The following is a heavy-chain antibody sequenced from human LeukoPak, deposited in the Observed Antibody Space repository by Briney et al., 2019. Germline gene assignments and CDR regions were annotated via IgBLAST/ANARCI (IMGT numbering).Heavy chain of an antibody. V-gene: IGHV4-34*01. CDR3: ARRSH. D-gene: IGHD1-26*01. CDR1: GGSFSGYY. CDR2: INHSGST. J-gene: IGHJ4*02. Sequence: PSKTLSLTCAVYGGSFSGYYWSWIRQPPGKGLEWIGEINHSGSTNYNPSLKSRVTISVDTSKNQFSLKLSSVTAADTAVYYCARRSHWGQGTLVTVSS.